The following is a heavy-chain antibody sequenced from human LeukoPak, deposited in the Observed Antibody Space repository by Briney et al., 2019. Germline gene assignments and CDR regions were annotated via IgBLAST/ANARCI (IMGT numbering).Heavy chain of an antibody. D-gene: IGHD6-25*01. J-gene: IGHJ5*02. CDR1: GGSISSSSYC. V-gene: IGHV4-39*01. CDR2: IYYSGST. CDR3: ARRGQRGPFDP. Sequence: SEALSLTCTVSGGSISSSSYCWGWIRQPPGKGLEWIGSIYYSGSTYYNPSLKSRVTISVDTSKNQFSLKLSSVTAADTAVYYCARRGQRGPFDPWGQGTLVTVSS.